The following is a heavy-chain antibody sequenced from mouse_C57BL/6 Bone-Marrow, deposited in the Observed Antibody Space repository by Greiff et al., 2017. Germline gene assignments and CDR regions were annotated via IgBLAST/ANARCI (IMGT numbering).Heavy chain of an antibody. CDR3: TGGGLPYYVDY. CDR2: IRLKSDNYAT. Sequence: EVKLVESGGGLVQPGGSMKLSCVASGFTFSNYWMNWVRQSPEKGLEWVAQIRLKSDNYATHYAESVKGRFTISRDDSKSSVYLQMNNLRAEDTGIDYCTGGGLPYYVDYWGQGTTLTVSS. V-gene: IGHV6-3*01. CDR1: GFTFSNYW. J-gene: IGHJ2*01. D-gene: IGHD2-4*01.